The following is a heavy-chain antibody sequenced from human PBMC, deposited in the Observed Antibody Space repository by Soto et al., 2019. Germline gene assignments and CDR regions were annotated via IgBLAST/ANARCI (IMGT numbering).Heavy chain of an antibody. CDR3: VGGGNFFVY. Sequence: EVQLVESGGGLVQPGGSLRLSCAASGFTFSTYWMTWVRRPPGKGLEWVANLDQDGSERYYVDSVRGRFTISRDNAKNSLDLHMNSLRAEDTAVYYCVGGGNFFVYWGQGTLVTVSP. CDR1: GFTFSTYW. CDR2: LDQDGSER. J-gene: IGHJ4*02. D-gene: IGHD3-16*01. V-gene: IGHV3-7*01.